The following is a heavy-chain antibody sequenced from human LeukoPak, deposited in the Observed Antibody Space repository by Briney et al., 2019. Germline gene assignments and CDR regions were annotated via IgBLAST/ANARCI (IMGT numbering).Heavy chain of an antibody. J-gene: IGHJ4*02. Sequence: ASVTVSFTAPGYTFTSYGISWVRQAPGQGLEWMGWISAYNGNTNYAQKLQGRVTMTTDTSTSTAYMELRSLRSDDTAVYYCASEGVAGPFDYWGQGTLVTVSS. V-gene: IGHV1-18*01. CDR2: ISAYNGNT. CDR3: ASEGVAGPFDY. D-gene: IGHD6-19*01. CDR1: GYTFTSYG.